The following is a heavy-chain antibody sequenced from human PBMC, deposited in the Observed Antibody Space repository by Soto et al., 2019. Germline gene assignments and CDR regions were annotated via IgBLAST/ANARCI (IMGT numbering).Heavy chain of an antibody. CDR3: ARVGSDWKDYYYYYYMDV. CDR2: ISSSGSTI. J-gene: IGHJ6*03. Sequence: PGGSLRLSCAASGFTFSDYYMSWIRQAPGKGLEWVSYISSSGSTIYYADSVKGRFTISRDNAKNSLYLQMNSLRAEDTAVYYCARVGSDWKDYYYYYYMDVWGKGTTVTVSS. V-gene: IGHV3-11*01. D-gene: IGHD1-1*01. CDR1: GFTFSDYY.